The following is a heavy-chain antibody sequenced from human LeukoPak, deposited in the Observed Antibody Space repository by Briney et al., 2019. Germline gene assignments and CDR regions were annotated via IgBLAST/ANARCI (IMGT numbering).Heavy chain of an antibody. J-gene: IGHJ5*02. CDR2: INHSGST. V-gene: IGHV4-34*01. Sequence: SETLSLTCAVYGGSFSGYYWSWIRQPPGKGLEWIGEINHSGSTNYNPSLKRRVTISVDTSKNQFSLKLSSVTAADTAVYYCARERVTMVRGRRNWFDPWGQGTLVTVSS. CDR3: ARERVTMVRGRRNWFDP. CDR1: GGSFSGYY. D-gene: IGHD3-10*01.